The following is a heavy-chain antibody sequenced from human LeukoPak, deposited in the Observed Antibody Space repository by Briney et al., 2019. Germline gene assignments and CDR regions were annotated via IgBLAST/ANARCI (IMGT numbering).Heavy chain of an antibody. Sequence: AGGSLILSCVVSGIPFSDYYMNWIRQTPGKGLEWISYISASSSYTDYADSVKGRFTISRDNAQNALFLQMNRLRVEDTAVYYCAAGTAADYWGQGTLVTVSS. V-gene: IGHV3-11*03. D-gene: IGHD6-13*01. J-gene: IGHJ4*02. CDR2: ISASSSYT. CDR3: AAGTAADY. CDR1: GIPFSDYY.